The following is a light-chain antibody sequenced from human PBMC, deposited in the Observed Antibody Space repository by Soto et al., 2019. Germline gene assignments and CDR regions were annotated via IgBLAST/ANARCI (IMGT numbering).Light chain of an antibody. V-gene: IGKV1-27*01. CDR1: QGISNY. J-gene: IGKJ1*01. Sequence: DIQMTQSPSSLSASVGDRVTITCRASQGISNYLAWYQQKPGKVPKLLTYAASTLQSGVPSRFSGSGSGTYFTLTISSLQPEDVATYYCQEYNSAPRTFGQGTKVEIK. CDR2: AAS. CDR3: QEYNSAPRT.